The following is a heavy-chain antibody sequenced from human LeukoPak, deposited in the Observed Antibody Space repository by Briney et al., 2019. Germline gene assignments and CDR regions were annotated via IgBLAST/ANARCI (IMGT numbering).Heavy chain of an antibody. V-gene: IGHV4-34*03. CDR2: INHSGST. CDR3: RGVRFGELFDY. Sequence: SETLSLTCAVYGGSFSGYYWSWIRQPPGKGLEWIGEINHSGSTNYNPSLKSRVTISVDTSKNQFSLQLSSVTAADTAVYYCRGVRFGELFDYWGQGTLVTVSS. CDR1: GGSFSGYY. D-gene: IGHD3-10*01. J-gene: IGHJ4*02.